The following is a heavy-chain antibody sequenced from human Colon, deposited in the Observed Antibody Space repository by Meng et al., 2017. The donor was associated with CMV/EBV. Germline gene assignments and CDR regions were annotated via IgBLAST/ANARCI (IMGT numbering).Heavy chain of an antibody. D-gene: IGHD2-2*01. CDR1: GYTFTGYF. V-gene: IGHV1-2*02. J-gene: IGHJ4*02. CDR3: TRGGMIQGDYSSTRCTPGDY. CDR2: INPNSGGT. Sequence: ASVKVSCKASGYTFTGYFMHWVRQAPGQGLECLGWINPNSGGTNYAQKFQGRVTMTRDTSITTAYMELSTLTSGDTAVYYCTRGGMIQGDYSSTRCTPGDYWGQGTLVTVSS.